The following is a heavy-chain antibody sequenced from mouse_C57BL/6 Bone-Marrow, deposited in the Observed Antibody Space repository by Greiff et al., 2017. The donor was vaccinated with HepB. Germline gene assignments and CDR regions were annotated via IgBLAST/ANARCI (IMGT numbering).Heavy chain of an antibody. Sequence: EVMLVESGGGLVQPGGSMKLSCVASGFTFSNYWMNWVRQSPEKGLEWVAQISLKSDNYATHYAESVKGRFTISRDASKSSVYLQMNNLRAEDTGIYYCTDPEYYGSSPYAMDYWGQGTSVTVSS. CDR2: ISLKSDNYAT. CDR1: GFTFSNYW. D-gene: IGHD1-1*01. V-gene: IGHV6-3*01. J-gene: IGHJ4*01. CDR3: TDPEYYGSSPYAMDY.